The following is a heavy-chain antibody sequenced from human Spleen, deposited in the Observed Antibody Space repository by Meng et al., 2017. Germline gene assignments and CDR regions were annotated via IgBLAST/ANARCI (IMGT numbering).Heavy chain of an antibody. D-gene: IGHD4-17*01. CDR1: GFTFNSYD. Sequence: GESLKISCAASGFTFNSYDFNWVRQAPGKGLEWVSSISHSNTYIYYADSVKGRFTISRDNAKNSLYLQMNSLRAEDTAVYYCARLAMTAVTTGALDIWGQGTMVTVSS. J-gene: IGHJ3*02. CDR2: ISHSNTYI. V-gene: IGHV3-21*01. CDR3: ARLAMTAVTTGALDI.